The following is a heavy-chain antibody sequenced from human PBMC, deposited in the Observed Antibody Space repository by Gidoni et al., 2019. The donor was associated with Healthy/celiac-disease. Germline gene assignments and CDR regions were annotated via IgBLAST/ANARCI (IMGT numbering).Heavy chain of an antibody. CDR2: INHSGST. Sequence: QVQLQQWGAGLLKPSETLSLTCAVYGGSFSGYYWSWIRQPPGKGLEWIGEINHSGSTNYNPSLKSRVTISVDTSKNQFSLKLSSVTAADTAVYYCARWAGAWPNWVLGFDPWGQGTLVTVSS. V-gene: IGHV4-34*01. CDR1: GGSFSGYY. D-gene: IGHD1-1*01. J-gene: IGHJ5*02. CDR3: ARWAGAWPNWVLGFDP.